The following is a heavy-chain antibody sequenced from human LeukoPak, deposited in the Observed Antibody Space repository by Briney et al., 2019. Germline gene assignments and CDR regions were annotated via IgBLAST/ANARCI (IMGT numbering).Heavy chain of an antibody. J-gene: IGHJ4*02. V-gene: IGHV3-21*01. Sequence: PGGSLRLSCAASGFTFSRYSMNWVRQAPGKGLEWVSSISISSSHIYYADSVKGRFTIPRDNAKNSLYLQMSSLRAEDTAVYYCARDPGSLGEFDYWGQGTLVTVSS. D-gene: IGHD3-16*01. CDR2: ISISSSHI. CDR3: ARDPGSLGEFDY. CDR1: GFTFSRYS.